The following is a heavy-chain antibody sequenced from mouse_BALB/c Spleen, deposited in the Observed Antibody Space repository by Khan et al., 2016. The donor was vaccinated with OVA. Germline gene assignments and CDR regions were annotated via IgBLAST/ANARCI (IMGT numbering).Heavy chain of an antibody. D-gene: IGHD1-1*02. CDR3: AKLLCSHYYSRDY. J-gene: IGHJ4*01. CDR1: GFSLTDYG. CDR2: IWGGGST. V-gene: IGHV2-6-5*01. Sequence: QVQLKESGPGLVAPSQSLSITCSVSGFSLTDYGVSWIRQPPGKGLEWLGLIWGGGSTYYNSVLKSRVSISKDNSKSQVFLKMNSLQTDDTTMYYCAKLLCSHYYSRDYWGPGTSVTVSS.